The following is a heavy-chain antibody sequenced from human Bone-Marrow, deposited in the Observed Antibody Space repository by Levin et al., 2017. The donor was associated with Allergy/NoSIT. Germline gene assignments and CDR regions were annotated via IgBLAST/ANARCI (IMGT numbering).Heavy chain of an antibody. J-gene: IGHJ6*02. CDR3: ARDCVGYCSSTSCYTRYYYYGMDV. Sequence: PGESLKISCAASGFTFSSYEMNWVRQAPGKGLEWVSYISSSGSTIYYADSVKGRFTISRDNAKNSLYLQMNSLRAEDTAVYYCARDCVGYCSSTSCYTRYYYYGMDVWGQGTTVTVSS. V-gene: IGHV3-48*03. CDR1: GFTFSSYE. CDR2: ISSSGSTI. D-gene: IGHD2-2*02.